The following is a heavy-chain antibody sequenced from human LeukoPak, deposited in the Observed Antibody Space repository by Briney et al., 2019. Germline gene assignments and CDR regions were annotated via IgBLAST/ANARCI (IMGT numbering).Heavy chain of an antibody. D-gene: IGHD4-11*01. Sequence: PGGSLRLSCAASGFTFSSYGMHWVRQAPGKGLEWVAVIWYDGSNKYYADSVKGRFTISRDNSKNTLYLQMNSLRAEDTAVYYCAKWGMTTVTRGVYWGQGTLVTVSS. CDR1: GFTFSSYG. CDR2: IWYDGSNK. J-gene: IGHJ4*02. V-gene: IGHV3-33*06. CDR3: AKWGMTTVTRGVY.